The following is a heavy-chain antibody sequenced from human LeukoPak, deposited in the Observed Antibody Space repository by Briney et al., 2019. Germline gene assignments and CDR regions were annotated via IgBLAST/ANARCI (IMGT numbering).Heavy chain of an antibody. J-gene: IGHJ4*02. CDR1: GGSISSSSYY. CDR2: IYYSGST. CDR3: ARHWDRDHVAGTNYFDY. Sequence: SETLSLTCTVSGGSISSSSYYWGWIRQPPGKGLEWIGSIYYSGSTYYNPSLKSRVTISVDTSKNQFSLKLSSVAAVDTAVYYCARHWDRDHVAGTNYFDYWGQGTLVTVSS. D-gene: IGHD6-19*01. V-gene: IGHV4-39*01.